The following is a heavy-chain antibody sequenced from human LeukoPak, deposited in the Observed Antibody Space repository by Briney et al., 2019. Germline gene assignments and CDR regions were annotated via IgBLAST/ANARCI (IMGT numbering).Heavy chain of an antibody. CDR1: GFTFSSYA. V-gene: IGHV3-30-3*01. CDR3: ARSGRSQRDGFDY. CDR2: ISYDGSNK. J-gene: IGHJ4*02. Sequence: PGGSLRLSCAASGFTFSSYAMHWVRQAPGKGLEWVAVISYDGSNKYYADSVKGRFTISRDNSKNTLYLQMNSLRAEDMAVYYCARSGRSQRDGFDYWGQGTLVTVSS.